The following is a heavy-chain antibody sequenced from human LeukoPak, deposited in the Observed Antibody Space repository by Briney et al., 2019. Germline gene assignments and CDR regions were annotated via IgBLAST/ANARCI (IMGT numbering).Heavy chain of an antibody. D-gene: IGHD5-18*01. V-gene: IGHV4-39*01. Sequence: PSETLSLTCTVSGCSISSSSYYWGWIRHPPGKELEWIVSSYYSLSTYYNPSLKSRATISVDTSKKQFFLMLSSVAAAITAYYYCARQHGYSYVYYIDSWGAGDLVTVSS. J-gene: IGHJ4*02. CDR3: ARQHGYSYVYYIDS. CDR2: SYYSLST. CDR1: GCSISSSSYY.